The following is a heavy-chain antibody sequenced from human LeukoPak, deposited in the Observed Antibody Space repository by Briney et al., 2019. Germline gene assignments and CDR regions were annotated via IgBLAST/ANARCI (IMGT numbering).Heavy chain of an antibody. J-gene: IGHJ5*02. CDR3: AKGPAHYYDSSGYYGWFDP. CDR1: GFTFSSYA. Sequence: GGSLRLSCAASGFTFSSYAMSWVRQAPGKGLEWVSAISGSGGSTYYADSVKGRFTISRDNSKNTLYLQLNSLRAEDTAVYYCAKGPAHYYDSSGYYGWFDPWGQGTLVTVSS. D-gene: IGHD3-22*01. CDR2: ISGSGGST. V-gene: IGHV3-23*01.